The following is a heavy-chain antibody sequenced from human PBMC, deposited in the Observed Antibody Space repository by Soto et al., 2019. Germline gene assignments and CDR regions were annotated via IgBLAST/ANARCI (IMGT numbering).Heavy chain of an antibody. Sequence: ASVKVSCKASGNTVPNYAIHWVRQAPGQRLEWMGWINRNNGNTDYAQNFQGRVTMTRNTSISTAYMQLSSLRSEDTAVYYCAREVVGASRNWGQGTLVTVSS. J-gene: IGHJ4*02. CDR2: INRNNGNT. CDR3: AREVVGASRN. CDR1: GNTVPNYA. V-gene: IGHV1-8*02. D-gene: IGHD1-26*01.